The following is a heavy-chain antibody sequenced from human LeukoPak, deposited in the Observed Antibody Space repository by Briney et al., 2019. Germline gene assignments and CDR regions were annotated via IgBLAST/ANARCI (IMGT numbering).Heavy chain of an antibody. Sequence: ASVKVSCEASDYTFTSYGISWVRQAPGQGLEWMGWISGYNGNTNYIQKLQGRVTMTTDTSTSTAYMELRSLRSDDTAVYYCARSGSYSPRRHFDYWGQGTLVTVSS. D-gene: IGHD1-26*01. J-gene: IGHJ4*02. CDR1: DYTFTSYG. CDR3: ARSGSYSPRRHFDY. V-gene: IGHV1-18*01. CDR2: ISGYNGNT.